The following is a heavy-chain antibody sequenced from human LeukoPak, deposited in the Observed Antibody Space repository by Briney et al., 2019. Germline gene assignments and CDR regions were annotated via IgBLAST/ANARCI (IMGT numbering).Heavy chain of an antibody. CDR1: GGSIGSYY. V-gene: IGHV4-59*01. J-gene: IGHJ5*02. CDR2: IHDTGST. Sequence: PSETLSLTCTVSGGSIGSYYWSCIRQPPGKGLEWIGYIHDTGSTKYNPSLKSRVTISVDTSRNHLSLKLTSVTAADTAVYYCATGRSGGEWFDPWGQGTLVTVSS. CDR3: ATGRSGGEWFDP. D-gene: IGHD3-10*01.